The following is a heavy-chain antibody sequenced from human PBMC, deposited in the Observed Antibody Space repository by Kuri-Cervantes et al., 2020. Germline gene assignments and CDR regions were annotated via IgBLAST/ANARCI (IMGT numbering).Heavy chain of an antibody. CDR3: AREGRLLSYPYNWFDP. CDR1: GFTFSSYA. CDR2: ISSNGGST. J-gene: IGHJ5*02. Sequence: GGSLRLSCAASGFTFSSYAMHWVRQAPGKGLEYVSAISSNGGSTYYANSVKGRFTISRDNSKNTLYLQMNSLRAEDTAVYYCAREGRLLSYPYNWFDPWGQGTLVTVSS. V-gene: IGHV3-64*01. D-gene: IGHD2-2*01.